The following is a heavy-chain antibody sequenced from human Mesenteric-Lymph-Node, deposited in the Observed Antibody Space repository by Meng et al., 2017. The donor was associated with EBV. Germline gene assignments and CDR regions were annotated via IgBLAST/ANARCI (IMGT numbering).Heavy chain of an antibody. Sequence: APGWVMPPWTLASTSVASGGSLRVSNGWSWVRQSPGKCLDWIGEIYHGRSTNYNPSLKSRVTMSVDKSQNQFSLKLTSVTAADRAIYSCARGEIVRGEWYFDLWGRGTLVTVSS. CDR2: IYHGRST. D-gene: IGHD1-26*01. V-gene: IGHV4-4*01. CDR1: GGSLRVSNG. CDR3: ARGEIVRGEWYFDL. J-gene: IGHJ2*01.